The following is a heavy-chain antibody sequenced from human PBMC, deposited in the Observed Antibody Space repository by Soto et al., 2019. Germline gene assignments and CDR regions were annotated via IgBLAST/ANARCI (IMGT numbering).Heavy chain of an antibody. CDR1: GGSISSYY. CDR3: ARVWGGAFDF. D-gene: IGHD3-10*01. J-gene: IGHJ3*01. Sequence: SETLSLTCTVSGGSISSYYWSWFRQPPGKGLEWIGYIYYSGSTNYNPSLKSRVTISVDTSKNQFSLKLSSVTAADTAVYYCARVWGGAFDFWGQGTTVTVSS. CDR2: IYYSGST. V-gene: IGHV4-59*01.